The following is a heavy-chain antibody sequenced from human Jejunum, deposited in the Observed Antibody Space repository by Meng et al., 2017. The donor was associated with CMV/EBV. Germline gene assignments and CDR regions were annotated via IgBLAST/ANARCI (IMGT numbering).Heavy chain of an antibody. CDR3: ARGLMGCTSTSCYSGWFDP. CDR1: S. CDR2: ISGSGDNI. D-gene: IGHD2-2*02. Sequence: SMNWVRQAPGKGLEWVSSISGSGDNIYYADSVKGRFTISRDNAKNSLFLQMNSLRAEDTAVYYCARGLMGCTSTSCYSGWFDPWGQGTLVTVSS. J-gene: IGHJ5*02. V-gene: IGHV3-21*01.